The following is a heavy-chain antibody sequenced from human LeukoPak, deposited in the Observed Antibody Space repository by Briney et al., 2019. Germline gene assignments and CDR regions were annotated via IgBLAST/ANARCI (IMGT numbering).Heavy chain of an antibody. CDR3: ARHRSSSVDV. D-gene: IGHD2-2*01. Sequence: SETLSLTCAVYGGSFSGYYWSWIRQPPGKGLEWIGEINHSGSTNYNPSLKSRVTISVDTSKNQFSLKLSSVTAADTAVYYCARHRSSSVDVWGKGTTVTVSS. CDR1: GGSFSGYY. CDR2: INHSGST. V-gene: IGHV4-34*01. J-gene: IGHJ6*04.